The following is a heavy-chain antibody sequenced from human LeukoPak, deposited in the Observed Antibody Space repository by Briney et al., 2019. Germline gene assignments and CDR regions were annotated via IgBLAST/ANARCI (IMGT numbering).Heavy chain of an antibody. CDR2: ISSSSNTI. V-gene: IGHV3-48*01. J-gene: IGHJ6*03. Sequence: GGSLRLSCAASGFTFSSYSMNWVRQAPGKGLEWVSYISSSSNTIHYAESVKGLFTISRDNAKNSLYLQMNSLRAEDTAVYYCARGLSPYYYYYMDVWGKGTTVTVSS. CDR1: GFTFSSYS. CDR3: ARGLSPYYYYYMDV.